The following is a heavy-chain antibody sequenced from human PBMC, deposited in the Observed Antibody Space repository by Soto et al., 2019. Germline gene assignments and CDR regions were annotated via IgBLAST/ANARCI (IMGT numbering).Heavy chain of an antibody. Sequence: ASVKVSCKASGYTFTSYGISWVRQAPGQGLEWMGWISAYNGNTNYAQKLQGRVTMTTDTSTSTAYMELRSLRSDDTAVYYCARVVVYAKMWDYYYMDVWGKGTTVTVSS. V-gene: IGHV1-18*01. J-gene: IGHJ6*03. CDR1: GYTFTSYG. CDR3: ARVVVYAKMWDYYYMDV. D-gene: IGHD1-26*01. CDR2: ISAYNGNT.